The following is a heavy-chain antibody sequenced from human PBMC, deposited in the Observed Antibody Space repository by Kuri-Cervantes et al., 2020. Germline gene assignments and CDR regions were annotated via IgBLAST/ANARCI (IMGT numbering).Heavy chain of an antibody. CDR2: ISSSSSYI. V-gene: IGHV3-21*01. J-gene: IGHJ4*02. CDR3: VRSMVGTQDY. D-gene: IGHD1-26*01. Sequence: ETLSLTCAASGFTFSSYSMNWVRQAPGKGLEWVSSISSSSSYIYYADSVKGRFTISRDNSKNTLYLQMNSLRAEDTAVYYCVRSMVGTQDYWGQGTLVTVSS. CDR1: GFTFSSYS.